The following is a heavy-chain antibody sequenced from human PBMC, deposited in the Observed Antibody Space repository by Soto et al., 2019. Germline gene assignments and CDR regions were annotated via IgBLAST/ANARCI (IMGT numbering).Heavy chain of an antibody. D-gene: IGHD5-12*01. V-gene: IGHV3-48*03. CDR1: GFIFSSYE. CDR3: ARVSPYSGYDSNY. CDR2: ISYSGNTI. J-gene: IGHJ4*02. Sequence: GGSLRLSCVASGFIFSSYEMNWVRQSPGKGLEWISYISYSGNTIYYADSVKGRFTISRDNAKNSLYLQMNSLRAEDTAVYYCARVSPYSGYDSNYWGQGTLVTVSS.